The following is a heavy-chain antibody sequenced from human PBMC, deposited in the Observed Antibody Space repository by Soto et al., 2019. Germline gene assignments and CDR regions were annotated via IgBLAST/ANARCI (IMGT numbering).Heavy chain of an antibody. J-gene: IGHJ5*02. CDR2: IYHSGST. Sequence: SETLSLTCAVSGGSISSGGYSWSWIRQPPEKGLEWIGYIYHSGSTYYNPSLKSRVTISVDRSKNQFSLKLSSVTAADTAVYYCARDYYYGSGSSSWFDPWGQGTLVTVSS. V-gene: IGHV4-30-2*01. CDR1: GGSISSGGYS. CDR3: ARDYYYGSGSSSWFDP. D-gene: IGHD3-10*01.